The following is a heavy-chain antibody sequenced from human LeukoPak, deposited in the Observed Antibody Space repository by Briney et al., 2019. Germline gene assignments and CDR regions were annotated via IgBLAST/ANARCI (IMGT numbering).Heavy chain of an antibody. V-gene: IGHV3-30*02. J-gene: IGHJ4*02. CDR3: AKLSKLSPFDY. CDR2: IRYDGSNK. Sequence: AGGSLRLSCAASGFTFSSYGMHWVRQAPGRGLEGVAFIRYDGSNKYYADSVKGRFTISRDNSKNTLYLQMNSLRAEDTAVYYCAKLSKLSPFDYWGQGTLVTVSS. D-gene: IGHD2/OR15-2a*01. CDR1: GFTFSSYG.